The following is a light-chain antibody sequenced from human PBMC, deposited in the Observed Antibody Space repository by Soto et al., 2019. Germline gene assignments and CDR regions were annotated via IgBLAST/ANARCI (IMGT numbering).Light chain of an antibody. CDR2: WAS. CDR3: QQYYSTPYT. CDR1: QSVLYSSNNKNY. V-gene: IGKV4-1*01. J-gene: IGKJ2*01. Sequence: DIVMTQSPDSLAVSLGERATINCKFSQSVLYSSNNKNYLAWYQQKPGQPPKLLIYWASTRESGVPDRFSGSVSGTDFTLTVGSLQAEDVSVYSCQQYYSTPYTLGQGTKLEIK.